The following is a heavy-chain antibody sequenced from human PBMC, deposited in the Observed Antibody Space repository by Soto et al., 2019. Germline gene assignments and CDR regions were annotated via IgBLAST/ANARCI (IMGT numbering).Heavy chain of an antibody. CDR3: ASQASGWYPDY. Sequence: SETRSLTCTVSGGSISSGGYYWSWLRQHPGKGLEWIGYIFDSGTTYYNPSLKSRVTISVDPSKSQFSLRLTSVTATDTAVYYCASQASGWYPDYWGQGTLVTVS. CDR2: IFDSGTT. CDR1: GGSISSGGYY. V-gene: IGHV4-31*03. D-gene: IGHD6-19*01. J-gene: IGHJ4*02.